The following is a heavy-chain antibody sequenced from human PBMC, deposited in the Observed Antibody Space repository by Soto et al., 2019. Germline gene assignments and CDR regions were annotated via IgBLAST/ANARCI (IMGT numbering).Heavy chain of an antibody. V-gene: IGHV1-18*01. CDR2: ISAYSGNT. CDR1: GYTFRSYG. D-gene: IGHD3-10*01. Sequence: ASVKVSCKASGYTFRSYGISWVRQAPGQGLQWMGWISAYSGNTDYAQRFQGRVTMTTDTSTSTAYMELRSLRYDDTAVYYCARDRAEVDYWGQGTLVTVSS. J-gene: IGHJ4*02. CDR3: ARDRAEVDY.